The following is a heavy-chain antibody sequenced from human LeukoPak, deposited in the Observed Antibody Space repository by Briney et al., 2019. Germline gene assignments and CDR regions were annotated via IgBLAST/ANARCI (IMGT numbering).Heavy chain of an antibody. V-gene: IGHV4-59*08. CDR2: IYYSGST. CDR3: ARQGIAAAGSPFDY. J-gene: IGHJ4*02. CDR1: GGSFSGYY. Sequence: SETLSLTCAVYGGSFSGYYWSWIRQPPGKGLEWIGYIYYSGSTNYNPSLKSRVTISVDTSKNQFSLKLSSVTAADTAVYYCARQGIAAAGSPFDYWGQGTLVTVSS. D-gene: IGHD6-13*01.